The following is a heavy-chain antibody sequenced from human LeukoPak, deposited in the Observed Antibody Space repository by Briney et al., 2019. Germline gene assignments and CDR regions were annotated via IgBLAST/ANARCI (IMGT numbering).Heavy chain of an antibody. CDR2: INPNSGGT. D-gene: IGHD1-20*01. CDR3: ARDSNWNRDH. J-gene: IGHJ4*02. CDR1: GYTFTGYY. Sequence: GASVKVSCKASGYTFTGYYMHWMRQAPGQGLEWMGWINPNSGGTNYAQKFQGRVTITRDTSISTAYMELSNLRSDDTAVYYCARDSNWNRDHWGQGTLVTVSS. V-gene: IGHV1-2*02.